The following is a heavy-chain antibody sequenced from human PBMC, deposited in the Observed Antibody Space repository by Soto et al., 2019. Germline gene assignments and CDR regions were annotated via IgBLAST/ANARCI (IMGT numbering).Heavy chain of an antibody. J-gene: IGHJ4*02. CDR1: GFTFSSYA. Sequence: GGSLRLSCAASGFTFSSYAMSWVRQAPGKGLEWVSARSGSGGSTYYADSVKGRFTISRENSKNTLHLQMHSLRAEDTAVYYCAAANSYSSGSIGFDYWGQGTLVTVSS. CDR3: AAANSYSSGSIGFDY. CDR2: RSGSGGST. V-gene: IGHV3-23*01. D-gene: IGHD6-19*01.